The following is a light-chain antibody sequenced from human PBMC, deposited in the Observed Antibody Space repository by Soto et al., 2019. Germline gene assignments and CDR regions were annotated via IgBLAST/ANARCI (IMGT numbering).Light chain of an antibody. V-gene: IGKV1-6*01. CDR1: QGIRDD. CDR2: AAS. CDR3: LQDYNYPLT. Sequence: AIQMTQSPSSLSASVGDRITITCRASQGIRDDLGWYQQKPGKAPKLLIYAASSLQSGVPSRFSGSGSGTDFTLTISSLQPDDFATYYCLQDYNYPLTFGPGTKVDIK. J-gene: IGKJ3*01.